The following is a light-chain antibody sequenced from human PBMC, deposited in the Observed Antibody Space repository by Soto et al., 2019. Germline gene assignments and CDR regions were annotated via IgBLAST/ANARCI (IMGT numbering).Light chain of an antibody. V-gene: IGKV3-20*01. Sequence: EFLLTQSPCTLSLSPGERATLSCGASQTVRKNYLAWYQQKPGQAPRLLIYDASSRATGIPARFSGSGSGTEFTLTIISLQSEDSAVYYCQQYNDWPLTFGGGTKVDIK. J-gene: IGKJ4*01. CDR2: DAS. CDR3: QQYNDWPLT. CDR1: QTVRKNY.